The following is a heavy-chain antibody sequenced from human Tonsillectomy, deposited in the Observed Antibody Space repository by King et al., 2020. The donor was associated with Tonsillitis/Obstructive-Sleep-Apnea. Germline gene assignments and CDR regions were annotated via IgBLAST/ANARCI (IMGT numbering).Heavy chain of an antibody. V-gene: IGHV4-59*12. J-gene: IGHJ4*02. D-gene: IGHD6-13*01. CDR1: GGSISSYY. CDR2: IYYSGST. CDR3: ARPPSSPAAGPEFDY. Sequence: QLQESGPGLVKPSETLSLTCTVSGGSISSYYWSWIRQPPGEGLEWIGYIYYSGSTNCNPSLKSRVTISVDTSKNQFSLKLSSVTAADTAVYYCARPPSSPAAGPEFDYWGQGTLVTVSS.